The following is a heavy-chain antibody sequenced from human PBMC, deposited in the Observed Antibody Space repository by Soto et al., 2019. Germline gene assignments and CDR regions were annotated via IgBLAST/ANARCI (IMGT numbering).Heavy chain of an antibody. V-gene: IGHV3-30-3*01. CDR1: GFTFSSYA. CDR3: ARGGPHSSGSPFLY. Sequence: QVQLVESGGGVVQPGRSLRLSCAASGFTFSSYAMHWVRQAPGKGLEWVAVISYDGSNKYYADSVKGRFTISRDNSKNTLYLQMNSLRAEDTAVYYCARGGPHSSGSPFLYWGQGTLVTVSS. D-gene: IGHD6-19*01. CDR2: ISYDGSNK. J-gene: IGHJ4*02.